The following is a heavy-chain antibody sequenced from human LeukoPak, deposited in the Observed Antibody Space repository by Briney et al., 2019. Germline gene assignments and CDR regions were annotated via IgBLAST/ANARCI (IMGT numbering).Heavy chain of an antibody. J-gene: IGHJ3*02. V-gene: IGHV3-48*03. CDR2: ISSSGRTI. Sequence: PGGSLRLSCAAPGFTFSSYEMNWVRQAPGKGLEWVSYISSSGRTIYYADSVKGRFTISRDNAKNSLYLQMNSLRAEDTAVYYCARNTPEDAFDIWGQGTMVTVSS. CDR1: GFTFSSYE. CDR3: ARNTPEDAFDI.